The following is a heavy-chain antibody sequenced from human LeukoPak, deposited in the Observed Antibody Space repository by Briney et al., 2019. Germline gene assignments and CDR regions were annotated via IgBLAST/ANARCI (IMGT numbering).Heavy chain of an antibody. CDR3: ARLRVGATNGGFDY. Sequence: ASVKVSCKASGYTFTGYYMHWVRQAPGQGLAWMGWINPNSGGTNYAQTFQGRVTMTSDTSISTAYMELSRLRSDDTAVYYCARLRVGATNGGFDYWGQGTLVTVSS. J-gene: IGHJ4*02. V-gene: IGHV1-2*02. D-gene: IGHD1-26*01. CDR2: INPNSGGT. CDR1: GYTFTGYY.